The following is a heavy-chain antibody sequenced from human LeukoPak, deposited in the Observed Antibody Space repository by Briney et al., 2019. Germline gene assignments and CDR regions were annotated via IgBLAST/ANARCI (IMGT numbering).Heavy chain of an antibody. CDR3: ANAQGSGSWYGPWGY. J-gene: IGHJ4*02. Sequence: GGSLRLSCAASGFTFSSYGMHWVRQAPGKGLEWVAFIRYDGSNKYYADSVKGRFTISRDNSKNTLYLQMNSLRAEDTAVYYCANAQGSGSWYGPWGYWGQGTLVTVSS. CDR1: GFTFSSYG. CDR2: IRYDGSNK. D-gene: IGHD6-13*01. V-gene: IGHV3-30*02.